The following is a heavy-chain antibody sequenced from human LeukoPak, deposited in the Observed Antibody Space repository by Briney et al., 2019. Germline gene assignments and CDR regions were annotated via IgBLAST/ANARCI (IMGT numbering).Heavy chain of an antibody. J-gene: IGHJ4*02. Sequence: GALVKVSCKASGGTFSSYAISWVRQAPGQGLEWMGRIIPILGIANYAQRFQGRVTITADKSTSTAYMELSSLRSEDTAVYYCARGSSSSHVDYWGQGTLVTVSS. CDR2: IIPILGIA. CDR3: ARGSSSSHVDY. CDR1: GGTFSSYA. V-gene: IGHV1-69*04. D-gene: IGHD6-13*01.